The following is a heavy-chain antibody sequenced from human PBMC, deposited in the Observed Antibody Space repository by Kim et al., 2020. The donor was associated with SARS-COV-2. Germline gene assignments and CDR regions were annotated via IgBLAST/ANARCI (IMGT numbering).Heavy chain of an antibody. D-gene: IGHD2-15*01. CDR2: IYYSGST. CDR1: GGSISSYY. V-gene: IGHV4-59*01. Sequence: SETLSLTCTVSGGSISSYYWSWIRQPPGKGLEWIGYIYYSGSTNYNPSLKSRVTISVDTSKNQFSLKLSSVTAADTAVYYCASSGGYYYGMDVWGQGTTVTVSS. J-gene: IGHJ6*02. CDR3: ASSGGYYYGMDV.